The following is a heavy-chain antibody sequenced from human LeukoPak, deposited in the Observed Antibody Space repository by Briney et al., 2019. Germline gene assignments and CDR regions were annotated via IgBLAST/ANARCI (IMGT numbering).Heavy chain of an antibody. V-gene: IGHV4-39*01. CDR3: ARRPAAAVFDY. J-gene: IGHJ4*02. CDR1: GGSISSSSYY. CDR2: IYYSGST. Sequence: SETLSLTCTVSGGSISSSSYYWGWIRQPPGKGLEWIGSIYYSGSTYYNPSLKSRVTISVDTSKNQFSLKLSSVTAADTAVYYCARRPAAAVFDYRGQGTLVTVSS. D-gene: IGHD6-13*01.